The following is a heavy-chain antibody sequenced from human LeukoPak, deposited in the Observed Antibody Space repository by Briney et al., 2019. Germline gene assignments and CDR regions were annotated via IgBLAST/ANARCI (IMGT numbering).Heavy chain of an antibody. Sequence: SVKVSCKASGGTFSSYAISWVRQAPGQGLEWMGGIIPIFGTANYAQKFQGRVTITADESTSTAYMELSSLRSEDTAVYYCARDRVGATVDDAFDIWGQGTLVTVSS. D-gene: IGHD1-26*01. J-gene: IGHJ3*02. CDR3: ARDRVGATVDDAFDI. CDR1: GGTFSSYA. V-gene: IGHV1-69*13. CDR2: IIPIFGTA.